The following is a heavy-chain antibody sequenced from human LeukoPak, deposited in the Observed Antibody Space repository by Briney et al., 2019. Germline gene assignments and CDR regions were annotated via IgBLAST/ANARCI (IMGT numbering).Heavy chain of an antibody. D-gene: IGHD3-10*01. CDR1: GFTVSSNY. J-gene: IGHJ6*03. CDR2: IYKNAIT. CDR3: ARSLRVRGVPDYMDV. V-gene: IGHV3-53*01. Sequence: GGSLRLSCAASGFTVSSNYMSWVRQAPGKGLEWVSVIYKNAITYYADTVKGRFTISRDNSKNTLYLQMNSLRADDTAVHYCARSLRVRGVPDYMDVWGKGTTVTISS.